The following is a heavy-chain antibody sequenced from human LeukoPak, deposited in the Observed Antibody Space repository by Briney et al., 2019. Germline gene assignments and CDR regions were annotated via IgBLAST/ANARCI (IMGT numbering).Heavy chain of an antibody. J-gene: IGHJ4*02. CDR1: GFIFSDYY. V-gene: IGHV3-11*06. D-gene: IGHD4-23*01. Sequence: GGSLRLSCAASGFIFSDYYMTWIRQAPGKGLEWVSYIGGSGIYTNYADSVKGRFTISRDNAKNSVYLQMNNLRAEDTAVYYCARDISGGKPFDLWGQGTLVTVSS. CDR2: IGGSGIYT. CDR3: ARDISGGKPFDL.